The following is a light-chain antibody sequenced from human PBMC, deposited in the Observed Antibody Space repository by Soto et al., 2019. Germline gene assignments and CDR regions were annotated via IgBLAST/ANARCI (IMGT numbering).Light chain of an antibody. Sequence: ALTQPASVSGSPGQSITISCTGTSSDIGGYNYVSWYQQHPGKAPKLMIYEVSNRPSGVSNRFSGSKSGNTASLTISGLQAEDEADYYCSSYTSSSTYVFGTGTKVTVL. CDR1: SSDIGGYNY. V-gene: IGLV2-14*01. CDR3: SSYTSSSTYV. J-gene: IGLJ1*01. CDR2: EVS.